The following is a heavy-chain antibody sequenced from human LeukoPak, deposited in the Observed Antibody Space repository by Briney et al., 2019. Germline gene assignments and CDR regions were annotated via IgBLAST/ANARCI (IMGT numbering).Heavy chain of an antibody. Sequence: PGGSLRLSCAASGFTFSSYSMNWVRQAPGKGLEWVSYISSSSSTIYYADSVKGRFTISRDNSKNTLYLQMNSLRAEDTAVYYCAKVTSSWNYFDYWGQGAPVTVSS. CDR1: GFTFSSYS. CDR3: AKVTSSWNYFDY. D-gene: IGHD6-13*01. CDR2: ISSSSSTI. J-gene: IGHJ4*02. V-gene: IGHV3-48*01.